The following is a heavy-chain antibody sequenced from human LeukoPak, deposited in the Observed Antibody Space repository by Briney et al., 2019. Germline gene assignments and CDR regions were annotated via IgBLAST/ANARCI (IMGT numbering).Heavy chain of an antibody. CDR1: GFTFDDYA. D-gene: IGHD1-1*01. J-gene: IGHJ6*03. CDR2: ISWDGGST. Sequence: GGSLRLSCAASGFTFDDYAMHWVRQAPGKGLEWVSLISWDGGSTYYADSVKGRFTISRDNSKNSLYLQMNSLRAEDTALYYCAKDGGSWNAHYYMDVWGKGTTVTVSS. CDR3: AKDGGSWNAHYYMDV. V-gene: IGHV3-43D*03.